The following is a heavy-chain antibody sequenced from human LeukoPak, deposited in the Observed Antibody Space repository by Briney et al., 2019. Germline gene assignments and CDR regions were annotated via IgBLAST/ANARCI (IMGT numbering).Heavy chain of an antibody. Sequence: SETLSLTCTVSGGSTSGYYWGWIRQTPGKGLEWIGRIYYSGSTSYNPSLKSRVTISVDTSKNQFSLKVNSVTAADTAVYYCARGGPYYYGSGSYYGFDYWGQGTLVTVSS. D-gene: IGHD3-10*01. CDR1: GGSTSGYY. CDR2: IYYSGST. J-gene: IGHJ4*02. CDR3: ARGGPYYYGSGSYYGFDY. V-gene: IGHV4-38-2*02.